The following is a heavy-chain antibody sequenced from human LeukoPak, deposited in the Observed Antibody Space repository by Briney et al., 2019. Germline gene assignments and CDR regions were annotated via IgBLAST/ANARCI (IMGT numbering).Heavy chain of an antibody. CDR2: IFYSGST. Sequence: PSETLSLTCTVSSGSISTSNYYWGWVRQPPGKALEWIGNIFYSGSTYYSPSLKSRVTISLDTSRNQFSLKLNSVTAADTAVYYCARDGRGYGLGSWGQGTLVTVSS. D-gene: IGHD5-18*01. V-gene: IGHV4-39*07. CDR1: SGSISTSNYY. J-gene: IGHJ4*02. CDR3: ARDGRGYGLGS.